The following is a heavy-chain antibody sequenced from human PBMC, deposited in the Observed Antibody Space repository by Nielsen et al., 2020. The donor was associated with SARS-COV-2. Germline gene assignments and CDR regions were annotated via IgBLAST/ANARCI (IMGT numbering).Heavy chain of an antibody. CDR1: GGSISSSSYY. J-gene: IGHJ4*02. CDR2: IYYSGST. CDR3: ARLGGIAAAGLPLFDY. Sequence: SETLSLTCTVSGGSISSSSYYWGWIRQPPGKGLEWIGSIYYSGSTYYNPSLKSRVTISVDTSKNQFSLKLSSVTAADTAVHYCARLGGIAAAGLPLFDYWGQGTLVTVSS. D-gene: IGHD6-13*01. V-gene: IGHV4-39*01.